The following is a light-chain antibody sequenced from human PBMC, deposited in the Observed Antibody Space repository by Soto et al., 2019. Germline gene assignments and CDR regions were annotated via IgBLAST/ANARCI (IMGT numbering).Light chain of an antibody. CDR1: QSVSNN. CDR3: QQYNNLPPS. J-gene: IGKJ1*01. Sequence: EIVMTQSPATLSVSPGERATLSCRSSQSVSNNLAWYQQKPGQAPRLLIYGASTRATGIPARFSGSGSGTEFTLTISSLQSEAFAVYYCQQYNNLPPSFGQGTKVEFK. V-gene: IGKV3-15*01. CDR2: GAS.